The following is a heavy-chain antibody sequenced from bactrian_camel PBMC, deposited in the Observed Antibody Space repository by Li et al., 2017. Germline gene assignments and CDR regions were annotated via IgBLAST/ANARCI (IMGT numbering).Heavy chain of an antibody. CDR1: RRIYGYYS. D-gene: IGHD1*01. CDR2: IDSDGRT. CDR3: AADPAAKCPDWRPFTH. J-gene: IGHJ4*01. Sequence: HVQLVSGGGLVQSGGSLRLACVVSRRIYGYYSMGWYRQGLGKEREGIALIDSDGRTRYADSVKGRFTISKDNDKNTVYLRLNDLKPEDTAIYTCAADPAAKCPDWRPFTHWGQGTQVTVS. V-gene: IGHV3S53*01.